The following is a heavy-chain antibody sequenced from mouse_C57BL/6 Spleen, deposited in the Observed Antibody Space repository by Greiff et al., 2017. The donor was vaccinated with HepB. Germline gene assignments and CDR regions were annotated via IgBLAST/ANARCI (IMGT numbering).Heavy chain of an antibody. J-gene: IGHJ1*03. D-gene: IGHD2-2*01. CDR1: GFTFTDYY. V-gene: IGHV7-3*01. Sequence: EVQLQQSGGGLVQPGGSLSLSCAASGFTFTDYYMSWVRQPPGKALEWLGFIRNKANGYTTEYSASVKGRFTISRDNSQSILYLQMNALRAEDSATYYCARYGGYDRYFDVWGTGTTVTVSS. CDR2: IRNKANGYTT. CDR3: ARYGGYDRYFDV.